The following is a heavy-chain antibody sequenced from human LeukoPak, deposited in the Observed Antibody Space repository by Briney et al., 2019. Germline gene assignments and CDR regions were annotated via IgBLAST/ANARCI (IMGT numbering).Heavy chain of an antibody. V-gene: IGHV4-39*01. Sequence: PSETLSLTCTVSGGSISTSYYWGWIRQPPGKGLEWIGSIYYSGSTYYNPSLKSRVTISVDTSKNQFSLRLSSVTAADTAVYYCARGGGVRGGSMDVWGQGTTVTVSS. CDR2: IYYSGST. D-gene: IGHD3-10*01. CDR1: GGSISTSYY. CDR3: ARGGGVRGGSMDV. J-gene: IGHJ6*02.